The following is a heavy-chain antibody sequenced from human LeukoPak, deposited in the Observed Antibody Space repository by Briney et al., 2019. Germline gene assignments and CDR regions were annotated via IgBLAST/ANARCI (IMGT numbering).Heavy chain of an antibody. CDR1: GLSFSHAW. D-gene: IGHD5/OR15-5a*01. CDR2: IKGNTDGGTT. V-gene: IGHV3-15*01. CDR3: TTGRGYSVYDIDH. Sequence: PGGSLRLSCVDSGLSFSHAWMNWVRQAPGRGLEWVGRIKGNTDGGTTDYAAPVKGRFTISRDDSKNTLYLQMNSLKTEDTGVYYCTTGRGYSVYDIDHWGQGTLVTVSS. J-gene: IGHJ4*02.